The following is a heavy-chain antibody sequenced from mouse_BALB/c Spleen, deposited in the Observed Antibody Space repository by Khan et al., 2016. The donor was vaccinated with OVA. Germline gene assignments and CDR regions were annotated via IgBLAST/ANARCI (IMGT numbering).Heavy chain of an antibody. D-gene: IGHD1-1*01. CDR3: ARVNNGSRDYYDY. J-gene: IGHJ2*01. CDR1: GYTFSSYW. Sequence: VQLQQSGAELMKPGASVKISCKATGYTFSSYWLEWVKQRPGHGLEWIGEILPGSGSSNYNEKFKGKATFTADISSNTAYMQLSSLTSEDSAVYYCARVNNGSRDYYDYWGQGTTLTVSS. CDR2: ILPGSGSS. V-gene: IGHV1-9*01.